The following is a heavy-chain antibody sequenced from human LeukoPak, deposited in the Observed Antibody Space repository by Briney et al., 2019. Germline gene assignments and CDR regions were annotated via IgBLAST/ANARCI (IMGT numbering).Heavy chain of an antibody. D-gene: IGHD1-1*01. Sequence: GGSLRLSCAASGFTFSSYGMYWVRQAPGKGLEWVAFIRYDGSNKYYADSVKGRFTISRDNSENTLYLQMNSLRAEDTAVYYCAKDTTSAYGFNYWGQGTLVTVSS. V-gene: IGHV3-30*02. CDR3: AKDTTSAYGFNY. J-gene: IGHJ4*02. CDR1: GFTFSSYG. CDR2: IRYDGSNK.